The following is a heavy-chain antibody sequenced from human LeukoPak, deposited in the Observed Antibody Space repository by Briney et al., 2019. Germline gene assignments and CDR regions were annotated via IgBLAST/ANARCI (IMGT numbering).Heavy chain of an antibody. Sequence: GGSLRLSCTASGFSVRSNYMSWFRQAPGKGLEWVSYISSSGSTIYYADSVKGRFTISRDNAKNSLYLQMNSLRAEDTAVYYCAREQLDTAMVRGRLKYYFDYWGQGTLVTVSS. J-gene: IGHJ4*02. V-gene: IGHV3-11*04. CDR2: ISSSGSTI. CDR1: GFSVRSNY. D-gene: IGHD5-18*01. CDR3: AREQLDTAMVRGRLKYYFDY.